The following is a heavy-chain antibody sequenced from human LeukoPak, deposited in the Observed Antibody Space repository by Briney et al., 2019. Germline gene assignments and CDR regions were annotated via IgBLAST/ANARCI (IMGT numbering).Heavy chain of an antibody. CDR3: ARGGGLDV. V-gene: IGHV3-21*04. J-gene: IGHJ6*02. Sequence: GGSLRLSCAASGFTFSSYSMNWVRQAPGKGLEWVSSISSSSSYIYFADSVKGRFTISRDNAKNSLYLQMSNLRAEDTAVYFCARGGGLDVWGQGATVTVSS. CDR1: GFTFSSYS. CDR2: ISSSSSYI. D-gene: IGHD3-16*01.